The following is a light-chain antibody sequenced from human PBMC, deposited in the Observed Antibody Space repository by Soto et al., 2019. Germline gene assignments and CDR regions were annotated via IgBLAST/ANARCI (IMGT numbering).Light chain of an antibody. CDR1: SSNIGAGYE. J-gene: IGLJ1*01. V-gene: IGLV1-40*01. CDR3: QSYDSSLSGYV. CDR2: ENN. Sequence: QLVLTQPPSVSEAPGQRVTISCTGSSSNIGAGYEAHWYQQVPGTAPKLLIYENNNRPSGVPDRFSGSKSGTSASLAIIGLQAEDEAEYYCQSYDSSLSGYVFGTGTKVTVL.